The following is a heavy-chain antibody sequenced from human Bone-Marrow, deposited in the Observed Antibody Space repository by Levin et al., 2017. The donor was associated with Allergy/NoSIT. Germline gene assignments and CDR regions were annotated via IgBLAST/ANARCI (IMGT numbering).Heavy chain of an antibody. CDR2: FDREDGEP. D-gene: IGHD3-16*02. CDR3: TTDTPPGVIGPDAFDN. Sequence: KRGESLKISCKVSGDIFTELSIHWVRQAPGKGLEWIGGFDREDGEPLLARSFRGRVTMTEDTSADTAYMELASLSSEDTALYYCTTDTPPGVIGPDAFDNWGQGTMVTVSS. CDR1: GDIFTELS. J-gene: IGHJ3*02. V-gene: IGHV1-24*01.